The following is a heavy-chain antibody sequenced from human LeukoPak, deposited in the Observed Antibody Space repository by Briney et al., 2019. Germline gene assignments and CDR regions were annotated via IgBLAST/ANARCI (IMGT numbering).Heavy chain of an antibody. CDR1: GYSISSDYF. J-gene: IGHJ4*02. CDR2: IYHSGST. V-gene: IGHV4-38-2*01. CDR3: ARFRIAAAGGGHFFDY. Sequence: SDTLSLTCAVSGYSISSDYFWGWIRQPPGKGLEYIGAIYHSGSTYYNPSLKSRVIISVDTSNNQFSLKLNSVTAADTAVYYCARFRIAAAGGGHFFDYWGQGTLVTVSS. D-gene: IGHD6-13*01.